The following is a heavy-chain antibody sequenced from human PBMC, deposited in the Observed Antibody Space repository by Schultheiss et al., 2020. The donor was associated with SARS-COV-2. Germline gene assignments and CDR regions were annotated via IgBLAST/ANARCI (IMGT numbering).Heavy chain of an antibody. CDR2: INHSGST. D-gene: IGHD2-2*01. CDR3: ARHPANPNFEY. Sequence: SQTLSLTCAVYGGSFSGYYWSWIRQPPGKGLEWIGEINHSGSTNYNPSLKSRVTISVDTSKNQFSLKLSSMTAADTAVYYCARHPANPNFEYWGQGTLVTVSS. J-gene: IGHJ4*02. CDR1: GGSFSGYY. V-gene: IGHV4-34*01.